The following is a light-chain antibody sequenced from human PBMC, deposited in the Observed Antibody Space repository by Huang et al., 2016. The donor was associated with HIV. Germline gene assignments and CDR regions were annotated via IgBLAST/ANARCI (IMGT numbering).Light chain of an antibody. CDR3: QQYDNSPLT. CDR1: QNVRGRY. CDR2: GAS. V-gene: IGKV3-20*01. Sequence: EIVLTQSPGTLSLSPGERATLSCRASQNVRGRYLAGYQQRRSQAPRLLRYGASTRATGVPDRFSGSGSGTDFTLTITRLESEDFAVYYCQQYDNSPLTFGGGTTVEIK. J-gene: IGKJ4*02.